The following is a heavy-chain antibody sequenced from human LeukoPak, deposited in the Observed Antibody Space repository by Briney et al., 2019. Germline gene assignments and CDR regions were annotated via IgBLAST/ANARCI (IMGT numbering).Heavy chain of an antibody. J-gene: IGHJ5*02. CDR3: ARAGDLRITMVRGVIGWFDP. CDR1: GFTFSDYY. D-gene: IGHD3-10*01. Sequence: GGSLRLSCSASGFTFSDYYVSWIRQAPGKGLEWVSYISSSSSYTNYADTVKGRFTISRDNAKNSLYLQMNSLRAEDTAVYYCARAGDLRITMVRGVIGWFDPWGQGTLVTVSS. CDR2: ISSSSSYT. V-gene: IGHV3-11*05.